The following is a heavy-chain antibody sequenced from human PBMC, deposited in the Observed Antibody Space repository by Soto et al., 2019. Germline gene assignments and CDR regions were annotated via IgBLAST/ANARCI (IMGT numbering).Heavy chain of an antibody. J-gene: IGHJ4*02. D-gene: IGHD2-2*01. CDR3: TTLVVPGGPLTY. CDR1: GFTFSTYW. CDR2: IKTDGSIT. V-gene: IGHV3-74*01. Sequence: EVQLVESGGGLVQPGGSLRLSRVASGFTFSTYWMHWVRQAPGKGLVWVSRIKTDGSITNYADSVRGRFTTSRDNTKNTLYLQMSSLRGDDTAVYYCTTLVVPGGPLTYWGQGTLVTVSS.